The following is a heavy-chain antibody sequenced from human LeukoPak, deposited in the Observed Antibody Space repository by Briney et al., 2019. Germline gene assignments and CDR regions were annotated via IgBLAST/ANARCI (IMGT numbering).Heavy chain of an antibody. V-gene: IGHV3-23*01. CDR2: ISGSGGST. J-gene: IGHJ6*03. CDR3: AKGSRPGYSYGPREYYYYMDV. CDR1: GFTFSSYG. Sequence: GGTLRLSCVASGFTFSSYGMSWVRQAPGKGLEWVSAISGSGGSTFYADSVKGRFTISRDNSKNTLYLQMNSLRAEDTAVYYCAKGSRPGYSYGPREYYYYMDVWGKGTTVTVSS. D-gene: IGHD5-18*01.